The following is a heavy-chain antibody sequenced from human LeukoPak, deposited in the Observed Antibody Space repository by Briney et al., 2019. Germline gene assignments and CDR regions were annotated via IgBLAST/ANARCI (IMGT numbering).Heavy chain of an antibody. D-gene: IGHD3-16*01. CDR2: INSDGSRI. V-gene: IGHV3-74*01. CDR3: AGGGGDAFDI. Sequence: GGSLRLSCAASGFNFSSYWMHWVRQAPGKGLVWVSRINSDGSRISYADSVKGRFTISRDNAKNTLYLQMNSLRAEDPGVYYWAGGGGDAFDIWGQGTMVTVSS. J-gene: IGHJ3*02. CDR1: GFNFSSYW.